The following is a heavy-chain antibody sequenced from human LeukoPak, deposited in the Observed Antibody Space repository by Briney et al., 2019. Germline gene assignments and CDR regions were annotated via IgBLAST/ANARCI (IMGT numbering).Heavy chain of an antibody. CDR3: ARDRYTAMVGTPPDV. D-gene: IGHD5-18*01. V-gene: IGHV3-48*02. Sequence: GGSLRLSCAASGFTFSSYSMNWVRQAQGKGLEWVSYISSTSSNIYYEDSVKGRFTISRDNAKNSLYLQMDSLRDDDTAVYYCARDRYTAMVGTPPDVWGQGTTVTVSS. CDR2: ISSTSSNI. J-gene: IGHJ6*02. CDR1: GFTFSSYS.